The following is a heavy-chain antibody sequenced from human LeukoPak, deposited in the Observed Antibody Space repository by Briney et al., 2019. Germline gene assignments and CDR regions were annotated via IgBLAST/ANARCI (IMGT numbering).Heavy chain of an antibody. CDR1: GGSISSYY. Sequence: SETLSLTCTVSGGSISSYYWSWIRQPPGKGLEWIGYIYYSGSTNYNPSLKSRVTISVDTSKNQLSLKLSSVTAADTAVYYCARVGSKTDYYDSSGYPNRYYFDYWGQGTLVTVSS. D-gene: IGHD3-22*01. CDR2: IYYSGST. V-gene: IGHV4-59*01. CDR3: ARVGSKTDYYDSSGYPNRYYFDY. J-gene: IGHJ4*02.